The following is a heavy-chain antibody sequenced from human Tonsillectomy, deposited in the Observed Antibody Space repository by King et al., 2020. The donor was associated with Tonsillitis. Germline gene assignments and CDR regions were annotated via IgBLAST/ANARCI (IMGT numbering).Heavy chain of an antibody. J-gene: IGHJ6*02. D-gene: IGHD2-15*01. CDR2: IYYSGSI. V-gene: IGHV4-30-4*07. Sequence: QVQLQESGPGLVKPSQTLSLTCAVSGGSISSGVYSWRWIRQPPGKGLEWIGYIYYSGSIYYNPSLKSRVTISVDTSKNQFSLKLSSVTAADTAVYYCARKVVVAARVRYDMDVWGQGTTVTVSS. CDR1: GGSISSGVYS. CDR3: ARKVVVAARVRYDMDV.